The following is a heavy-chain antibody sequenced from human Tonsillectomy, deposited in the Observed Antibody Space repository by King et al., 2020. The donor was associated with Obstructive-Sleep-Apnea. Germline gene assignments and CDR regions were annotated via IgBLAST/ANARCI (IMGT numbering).Heavy chain of an antibody. D-gene: IGHD3-10*01. CDR3: ARDLWVGELLPSIYGMDV. V-gene: IGHV1-2*04. J-gene: IGHJ6*02. CDR1: GYTFTGYY. CDR2: INPNSWGT. Sequence: QVQLVESGAEVKKPGASVKVSCKASGYTFTGYYMHWVRQAPGQGLEWMGWINPNSWGTNYAQKFQGWGTMTRDTSISTAYMGRSRLRSDDTAVYYCARDLWVGELLPSIYGMDVWGQGDTVTVSS.